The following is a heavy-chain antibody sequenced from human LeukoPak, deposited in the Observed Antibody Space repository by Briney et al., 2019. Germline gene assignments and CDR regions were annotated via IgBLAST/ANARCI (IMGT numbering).Heavy chain of an antibody. CDR2: FDPEDGET. CDR3: ATGLDCSSTSCYFWDAFDI. D-gene: IGHD2-2*01. CDR1: GYTLTELS. J-gene: IGHJ3*02. V-gene: IGHV1-24*01. Sequence: ASVKVSCKVSGYTLTELSMHWVRQAPGKGLEWMGGFDPEDGETIYAQKFQGRVTMTEETSTDTAYMELSSLRSEDTAVYYCATGLDCSSTSCYFWDAFDIWGQGTMVTVSS.